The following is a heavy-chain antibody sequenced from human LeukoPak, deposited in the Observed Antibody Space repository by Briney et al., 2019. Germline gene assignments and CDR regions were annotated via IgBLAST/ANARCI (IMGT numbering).Heavy chain of an antibody. CDR3: VRPELPGWSVLFDF. Sequence: GGSLRLSCAASGFTFSSYWMSWVRQAPGKGLEWVANINQDGSEKYYADSVKGRFTISRDNAKNSLYLQMNSLRAEDTAVYFCVRPELPGWSVLFDFWGQGTLVTVSS. D-gene: IGHD2-15*01. V-gene: IGHV3-7*01. J-gene: IGHJ4*02. CDR2: INQDGSEK. CDR1: GFTFSSYW.